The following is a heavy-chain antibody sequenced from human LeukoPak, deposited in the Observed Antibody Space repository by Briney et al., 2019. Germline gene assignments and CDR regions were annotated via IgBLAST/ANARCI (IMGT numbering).Heavy chain of an antibody. D-gene: IGHD1-26*01. CDR3: VRDLTIVGVAQVHH. CDR2: IKQDGSKK. CDR1: GFPFSSYW. V-gene: IGHV3-7*01. J-gene: IGHJ5*02. Sequence: GGSLRLSCVASGFPFSSYWMTWVRQAPGKGLEWVANIKQDGSKKSYVDSVKGRFSISRDNAKNSLFLHMNSLRAEDTAVYYCVRDLTIVGVAQVHHWGQGTLVTVSS.